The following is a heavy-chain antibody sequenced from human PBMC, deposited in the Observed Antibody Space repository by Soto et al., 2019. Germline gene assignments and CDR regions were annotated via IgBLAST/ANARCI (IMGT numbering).Heavy chain of an antibody. CDR2: INSDGSST. J-gene: IGHJ5*02. Sequence: EVQLVESGGGLVQPGGSLRLSCAASGFTFSSYCMHWVRQAPGKGLVWVSRINSDGSSTSYADSVKGRFTISRDNAKNTLYLQMNSLRAEDTPVYYCARVPLAPPGIVGATRRGWFDPWGQGTLVTVSS. V-gene: IGHV3-74*01. D-gene: IGHD1-26*01. CDR1: GFTFSSYC. CDR3: ARVPLAPPGIVGATRRGWFDP.